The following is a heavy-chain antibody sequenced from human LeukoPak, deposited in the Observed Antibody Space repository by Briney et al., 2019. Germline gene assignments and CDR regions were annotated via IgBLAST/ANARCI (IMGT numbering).Heavy chain of an antibody. V-gene: IGHV1-2*06. CDR2: INPQNGIS. Sequence: ASAKVSCKTSGYTFTSYYVHWVRQAPGQGLEWMGHINPQNGISKYAQKFQGRVTMTRDTSITTAYMELSSLTSDDTATYYCAKGQLQKPDFWGPGTLVTVSS. CDR3: AKGQLQKPDF. CDR1: GYTFTSYY. J-gene: IGHJ4*02.